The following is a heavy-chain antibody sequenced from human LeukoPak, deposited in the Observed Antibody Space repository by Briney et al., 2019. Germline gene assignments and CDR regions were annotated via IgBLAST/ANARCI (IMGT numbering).Heavy chain of an antibody. CDR2: MYYSGST. Sequence: SETLSLTCNVSGGSISSGSYYWGWIRQPPGKGLEWIVSMYYSGSTYNNPSLKSRVTISVDTSKNQFSLKLSSVTAADTAVYYCARATRAARHFDYWGQGTLVTVSS. CDR3: ARATRAARHFDY. J-gene: IGHJ4*02. D-gene: IGHD6-6*01. V-gene: IGHV4-39*07. CDR1: GGSISSGSYY.